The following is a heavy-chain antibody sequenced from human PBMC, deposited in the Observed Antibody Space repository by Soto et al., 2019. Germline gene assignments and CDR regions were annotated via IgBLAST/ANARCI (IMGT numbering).Heavy chain of an antibody. J-gene: IGHJ5*02. V-gene: IGHV1-69*13. CDR1: GGTFSSYA. CDR2: IIPIFGTA. CDR3: ARDSQYSSSWPGDNWFDP. D-gene: IGHD6-13*01. Sequence: GASVKVSCKASGGTFSSYAISWVRQAPGQGLEWMGGIIPIFGTANYAQKFQGRVTITADESTSTAYMELSSLRSEDTAVYYCARDSQYSSSWPGDNWFDPWGQGTLVTVSS.